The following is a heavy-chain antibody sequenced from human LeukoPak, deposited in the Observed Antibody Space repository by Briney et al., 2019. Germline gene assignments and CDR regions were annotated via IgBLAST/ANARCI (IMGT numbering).Heavy chain of an antibody. J-gene: IGHJ4*02. CDR2: ISSSGSTI. Sequence: GGSLRPSCAASGFTFSDYYMSLIRPAPGKGLEWVSYISSSGSTIYYADSVKGRFTISRDNAKNSLYLQMNSLRAEDTAVYYCVSSVRGFDYWGQGTLVTVPS. CDR3: VSSVRGFDY. D-gene: IGHD6-6*01. V-gene: IGHV3-11*01. CDR1: GFTFSDYY.